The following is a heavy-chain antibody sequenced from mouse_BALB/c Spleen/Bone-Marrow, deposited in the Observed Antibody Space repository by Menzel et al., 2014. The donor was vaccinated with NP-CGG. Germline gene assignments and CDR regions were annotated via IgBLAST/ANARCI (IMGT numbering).Heavy chain of an antibody. Sequence: EVKLMESGGGLVQPGGSRNLSCAASGFTFSDYGMAWVRQAPGKGPEWVAFISNLAYSIYYADTVTGRFTISRENAKNTLYLEMSSLRPEDTAMYYCARFITTVVVDAMDYWGQGTSVTVSS. CDR2: ISNLAYSI. D-gene: IGHD1-1*01. CDR3: ARFITTVVVDAMDY. CDR1: GFTFSDYG. V-gene: IGHV5-15*02. J-gene: IGHJ4*01.